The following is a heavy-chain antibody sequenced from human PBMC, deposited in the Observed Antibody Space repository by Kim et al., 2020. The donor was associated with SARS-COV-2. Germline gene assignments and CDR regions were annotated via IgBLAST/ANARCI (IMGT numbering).Heavy chain of an antibody. CDR2: IYSGGST. V-gene: IGHV3-53*01. CDR1: GFTVSSNY. Sequence: GGSLRLSCAASGFTVSSNYMSWVRQAPGKGLEWVSVIYSGGSTYYADSVKGRFTISRDNSKNTLYLQMNSLRAEDTAVYYCASFGEVGATAGYYYYGMDVWGQGTTVTVSS. J-gene: IGHJ6*02. CDR3: ASFGEVGATAGYYYYGMDV. D-gene: IGHD1-26*01.